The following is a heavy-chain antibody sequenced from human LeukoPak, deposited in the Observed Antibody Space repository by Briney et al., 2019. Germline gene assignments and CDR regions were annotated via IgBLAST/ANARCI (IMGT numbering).Heavy chain of an antibody. CDR3: VSFYETY. D-gene: IGHD2-2*01. J-gene: IGHJ4*02. CDR2: ISWNSGSI. Sequence: GGSLRLSCAASGNYWMHWVRQAPGKGLEWVSGISWNSGSIGYADSVKDRLTISKDNAKNTVYLQMNNLRAEDTAVYYCVSFYETYWGRGTLVTVSS. CDR1: GNYW. V-gene: IGHV3-9*01.